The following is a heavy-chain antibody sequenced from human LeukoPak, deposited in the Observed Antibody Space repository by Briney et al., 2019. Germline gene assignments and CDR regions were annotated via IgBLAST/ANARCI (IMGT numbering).Heavy chain of an antibody. Sequence: GGSLRLSCAASGFTFSSYWMSWVRQAPGKGLEWVANIKQDGSEKYYVDSVKGRFTISRDNAKNSLYLQMNSLRAEDTAVYYCARDPSQLWFWVYFDYWGQGTLVTVSS. CDR2: IKQDGSEK. V-gene: IGHV3-7*01. D-gene: IGHD5-18*01. J-gene: IGHJ4*02. CDR3: ARDPSQLWFWVYFDY. CDR1: GFTFSSYW.